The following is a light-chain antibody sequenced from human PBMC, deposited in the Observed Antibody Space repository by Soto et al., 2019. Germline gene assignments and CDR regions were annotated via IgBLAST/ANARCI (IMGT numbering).Light chain of an antibody. CDR3: QVWDTISNPPKWV. J-gene: IGLJ3*02. Sequence: SYELTQPPSVSVAPGQTARITCGGNNIASKSVHWYQQKPGQAPLLVVYDDSDRPSGIPERFSGSNSGNTATLTISRVEAGDEADFYCQVWDTISNPPKWVFGVGTKLTVL. V-gene: IGLV3-21*02. CDR2: DDS. CDR1: NIASKS.